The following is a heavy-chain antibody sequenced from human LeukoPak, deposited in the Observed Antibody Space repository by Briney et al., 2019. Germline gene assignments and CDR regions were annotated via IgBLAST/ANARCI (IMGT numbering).Heavy chain of an antibody. Sequence: SETLSLTCTVSGGSISSGGYYWSWIRQHPGKGLEWIGYIYYSGSTYYNPSLKSRVTMSVDMSMNQVSLKVTSLTAADTAVYYCAASSGVTLGRFWGQGALVTVSS. CDR2: IYYSGST. D-gene: IGHD3-16*01. CDR1: GGSISSGGYY. J-gene: IGHJ4*02. CDR3: AASSGVTLGRF. V-gene: IGHV4-31*03.